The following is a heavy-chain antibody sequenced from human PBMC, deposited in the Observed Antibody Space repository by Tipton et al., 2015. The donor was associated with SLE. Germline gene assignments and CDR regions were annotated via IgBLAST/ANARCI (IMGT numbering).Heavy chain of an antibody. CDR2: ISYDGSNK. CDR1: GFTFSSYA. V-gene: IGHV3-30*04. D-gene: IGHD3-3*01. CDR3: AAGIFGGATPDY. J-gene: IGHJ4*02. Sequence: SLRLSCAASGFTFSSYAMHWVRQAPGKGLEWVAVISYDGSNKYYADSVKGRFTISRDNSKNTLYLQMNSLRAEDTAVYYCAAGIFGGATPDYWGQGTLVTVSS.